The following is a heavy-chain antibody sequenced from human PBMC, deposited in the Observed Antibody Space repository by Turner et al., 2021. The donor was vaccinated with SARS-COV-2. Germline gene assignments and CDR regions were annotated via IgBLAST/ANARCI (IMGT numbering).Heavy chain of an antibody. CDR1: GGSISSSSYY. D-gene: IGHD5-18*01. CDR3: ARLMDTAMDYYGTDV. Sequence: QLQLQESGPGLVKPSATLSLTCTVSGGSISSSSYYWGWLRQPPGKGLEWIGNIYYSGSAYYNPSLKSRVTISVDPSKNQFSLKLTSVTAADTAVYYCARLMDTAMDYYGTDVWGQGTTVTVSS. V-gene: IGHV4-39*01. CDR2: IYYSGSA. J-gene: IGHJ6*02.